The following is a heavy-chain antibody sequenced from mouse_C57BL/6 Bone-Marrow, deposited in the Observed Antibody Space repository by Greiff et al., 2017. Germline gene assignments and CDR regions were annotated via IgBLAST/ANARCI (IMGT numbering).Heavy chain of an antibody. V-gene: IGHV1-55*01. J-gene: IGHJ3*01. CDR1: GYTFTSYW. CDR3: AISPGFAY. CDR2: IDPGSGST. Sequence: QVQLQQPGAELVKPGASVKMSCKASGYTFTSYWMHWVKQRPGQGLEWIGDIDPGSGSTNYNEKFKSKATLTVDTSSSTAYMQLSSLTYEDSAAYYCAISPGFAYWGQGTRVTVSA.